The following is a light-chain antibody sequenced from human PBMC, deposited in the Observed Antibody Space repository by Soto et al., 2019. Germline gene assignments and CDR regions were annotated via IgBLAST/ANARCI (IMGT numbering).Light chain of an antibody. Sequence: QAVVTQPASLSGSPGQSITISCTGTSSDVGAYNYVSWYQQHPGKVPKVILYDVSDRPSGVSSRFSGSKSGNTASLTISGLQAEDEADYYCSSYTTTRTLVFGGGTKLTVL. V-gene: IGLV2-14*03. J-gene: IGLJ2*01. CDR2: DVS. CDR3: SSYTTTRTLV. CDR1: SSDVGAYNY.